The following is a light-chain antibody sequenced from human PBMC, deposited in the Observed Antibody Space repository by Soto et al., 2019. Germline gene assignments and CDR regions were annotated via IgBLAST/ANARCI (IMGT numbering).Light chain of an antibody. Sequence: EIVLTQSPATLSLSPGERATLSCRASQSVSHYLAWYQQKPGQAPRLLIYDASNRATGIPARFSGSGSGTDFTLTISSLEPEDFAVYYCQQRSNWPRGLTFGGGTKVQIK. CDR1: QSVSHY. CDR2: DAS. V-gene: IGKV3-11*01. CDR3: QQRSNWPRGLT. J-gene: IGKJ4*01.